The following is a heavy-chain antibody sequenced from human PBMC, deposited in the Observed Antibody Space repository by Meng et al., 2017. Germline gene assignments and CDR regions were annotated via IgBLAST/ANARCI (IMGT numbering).Heavy chain of an antibody. V-gene: IGHV3-23*01. D-gene: IGHD6-19*01. CDR2: ISGSGGST. J-gene: IGHJ4*02. Sequence: ESLKISCAASGFTFSSYAMSWVRQAPGKGLEWVSAISGSGGSTYYADSVKGRFTISRDNSKNTLYLQMNSLRAEDTAVYYCAKDMRAVAGQTEYYFDYWGQGTLVTVSS. CDR3: AKDMRAVAGQTEYYFDY. CDR1: GFTFSSYA.